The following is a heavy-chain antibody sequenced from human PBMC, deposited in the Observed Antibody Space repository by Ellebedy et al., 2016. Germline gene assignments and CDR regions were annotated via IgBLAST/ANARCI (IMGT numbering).Heavy chain of an antibody. CDR2: IDTNTGKP. V-gene: IGHV7-4-1*02. J-gene: IGHJ2*01. Sequence: ASVKVSCKASGYTFTDYAMIWVRQAPGQGPEWMGWIDTNTGKPTYAQGFAGRFVFSLDTSVTTSYLQINSLKAEDTAVYYCARGHDFWSGNNYFYFDLWGRGTLVTVSS. D-gene: IGHD3-3*01. CDR1: GYTFTDYA. CDR3: ARGHDFWSGNNYFYFDL.